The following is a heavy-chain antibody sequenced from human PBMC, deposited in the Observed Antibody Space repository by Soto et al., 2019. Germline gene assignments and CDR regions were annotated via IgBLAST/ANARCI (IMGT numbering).Heavy chain of an antibody. J-gene: IGHJ6*02. Sequence: GGSLRLSCAASGFTFSSYAMSWVRQAPGKGLEWVSAISGSGGSTYYADSVKGRFTISRDNSKNTLYLQMNSLRAEDTAVYYCAKHIGSNTDYYYGMDVWGQGTTVTVSS. CDR1: GFTFSSYA. V-gene: IGHV3-23*01. CDR2: ISGSGGST. D-gene: IGHD2-2*01. CDR3: AKHIGSNTDYYYGMDV.